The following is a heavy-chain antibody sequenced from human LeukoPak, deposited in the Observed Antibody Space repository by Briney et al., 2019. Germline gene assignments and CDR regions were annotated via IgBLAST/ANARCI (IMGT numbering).Heavy chain of an antibody. V-gene: IGHV4-30-4*01. J-gene: IGHJ3*02. CDR1: GGSISSGDYY. CDR3: ARGLLDADAFDI. D-gene: IGHD2-21*01. CDR2: IYYSGST. Sequence: SQTLSLTCTVSGGSISSGDYYWSWIRQPPGKGLEWIGYIYYSGSTYYNPSLKSRVTISVDTSKNQFSLKLSSVTAADTAVYYCARGLLDADAFDIWGQGAMVTVSS.